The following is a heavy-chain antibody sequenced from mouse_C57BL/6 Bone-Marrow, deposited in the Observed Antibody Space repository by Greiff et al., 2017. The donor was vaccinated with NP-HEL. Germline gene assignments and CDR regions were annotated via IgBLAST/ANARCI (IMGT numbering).Heavy chain of an antibody. Sequence: EVQLVESGPGLVKPSQSLSLTCSVTGYSITSGYYWNWIRQFPGNKLEWMGYISYDGSNNYNPSLKNRISITRDTSKNQFFLKLNSVTTEDTATYYCAREGGTYFDYWGQGTTLTVSS. J-gene: IGHJ2*01. CDR2: ISYDGSN. CDR3: AREGGTYFDY. V-gene: IGHV3-6*01. CDR1: GYSITSGYY. D-gene: IGHD3-3*01.